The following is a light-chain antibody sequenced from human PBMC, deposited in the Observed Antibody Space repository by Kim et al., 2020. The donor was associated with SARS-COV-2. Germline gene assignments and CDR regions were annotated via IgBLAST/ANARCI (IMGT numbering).Light chain of an antibody. CDR1: QSISSSY. J-gene: IGKJ2*01. CDR3: QQYGSSPA. Sequence: EIVLTQSPGTLSLTPGERATLSCRASQSISSSYLAWYQQKPGQAPRLLIYGASSRATGIPDRFSGSGSGTDFTLTISRLEPEDFAVYYCQQYGSSPAFDQGTKLEI. CDR2: GAS. V-gene: IGKV3-20*01.